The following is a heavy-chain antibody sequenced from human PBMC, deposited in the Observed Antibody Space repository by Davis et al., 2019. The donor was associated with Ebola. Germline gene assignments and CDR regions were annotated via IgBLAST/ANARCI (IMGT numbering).Heavy chain of an antibody. Sequence: ASVKVSCKASGYTFTNYAMHWVRQAPGQRLEWMGWINAGNGNTEYSHNFQGRVTITRDTSASTAYMELSSLRSADTAVYYCVTNLWLPRYFDYWGQGTLVTVSS. CDR1: GYTFTNYA. CDR3: VTNLWLPRYFDY. D-gene: IGHD5-18*01. V-gene: IGHV1-3*01. J-gene: IGHJ4*02. CDR2: INAGNGNT.